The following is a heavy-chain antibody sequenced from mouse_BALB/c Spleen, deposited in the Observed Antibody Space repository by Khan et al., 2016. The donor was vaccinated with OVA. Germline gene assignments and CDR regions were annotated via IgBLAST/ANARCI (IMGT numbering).Heavy chain of an antibody. CDR2: FYPGTDNS. J-gene: IGHJ2*01. V-gene: IGHV1-76*01. CDR1: GYIFTSYW. Sequence: QVQLKQSGAELVRPGASVKLSCKTSGYIFTSYWIHWIKQRSGQGLEWIARFYPGTDNSYYNEKFKDKATLTADKSSSTAYMQLSSLKSEDSDVYCRAREEALYHFDHWGQGTTLTVSS. CDR3: AREEALYHFDH. D-gene: IGHD3-2*02.